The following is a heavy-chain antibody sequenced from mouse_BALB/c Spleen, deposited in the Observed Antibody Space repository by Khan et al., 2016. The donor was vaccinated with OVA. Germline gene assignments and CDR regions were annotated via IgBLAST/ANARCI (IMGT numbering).Heavy chain of an antibody. Sequence: VHVKQSGAELVKPGASVKLSCTASGFNIKDTYMHWVKQRPEQGLEWIGRIDPANGNTKYDPKFQGKATITADKSSNTAYLQLSSLHSEDTAVYYCARDYGGVFAYWGQGTLVTVSA. D-gene: IGHD2-4*01. CDR3: ARDYGGVFAY. J-gene: IGHJ3*01. CDR1: GFNIKDTY. V-gene: IGHV14-3*02. CDR2: IDPANGNT.